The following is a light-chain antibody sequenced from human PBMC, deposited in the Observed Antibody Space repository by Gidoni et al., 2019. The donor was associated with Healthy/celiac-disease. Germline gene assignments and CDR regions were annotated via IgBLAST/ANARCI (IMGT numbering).Light chain of an antibody. V-gene: IGLV1-44*01. J-gene: IGLJ3*02. CDR2: SNN. Sequence: PGQRVNISCSGSSSNIGSNTVNWYQQLPGTAPKLLIYSNNQQPSGVPDRFSGSKSVTSASLAISGLQSEDEADYYCAAWDDSLNGPVFGGGTKLTVL. CDR3: AAWDDSLNGPV. CDR1: SSNIGSNT.